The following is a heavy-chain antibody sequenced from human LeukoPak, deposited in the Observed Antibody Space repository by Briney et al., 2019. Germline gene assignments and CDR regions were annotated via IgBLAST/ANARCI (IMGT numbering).Heavy chain of an antibody. CDR1: GYTFTGYY. V-gene: IGHV1-2*02. J-gene: IGHJ4*02. CDR2: INPNSGGT. CDR3: ARGWYYYDSSGYVSIDY. Sequence: ASVKVSCKASGYTFTGYYMHWVRQAPGQGLEWMGWINPNSGGTNCAQKFQGRVTMTRDTSISTAYMELSRLRSDDTAVYYCARGWYYYDSSGYVSIDYWGQGTLVTVSS. D-gene: IGHD3-22*01.